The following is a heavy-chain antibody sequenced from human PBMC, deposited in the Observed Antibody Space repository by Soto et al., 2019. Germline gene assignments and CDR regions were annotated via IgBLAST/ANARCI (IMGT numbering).Heavy chain of an antibody. CDR1: EYSLTTGGMT. CDR2: AH. D-gene: IGHD3-16*01. Sequence: GPTVGKPTRTRRLPCTVSEYSLTTGGMTVGWIRQPPGKAPEWLALAHEYSPSLQYRLTFTKDTSKNQVVLTMTNVDPGDTATYYCTLRHDSSMGPIYWGQGIQVTVSS. J-gene: IGHJ4*02. CDR3: TLRHDSSMGPIY. V-gene: IGHV2-5*01.